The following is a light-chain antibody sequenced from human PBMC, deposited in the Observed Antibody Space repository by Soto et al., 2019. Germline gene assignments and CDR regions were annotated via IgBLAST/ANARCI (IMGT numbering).Light chain of an antibody. V-gene: IGKV3D-20*01. CDR3: QYYGRSGLT. Sequence: EIVLTQSPATLSLSPGERGTLSCGASQSISTIHLAWYQQRPGLAPRLLIYDAVSRATGIPDRFSGSGSGTDSTLTIDRLEPEDFAVYYCQYYGRSGLTFGQGTRLDIK. J-gene: IGKJ5*01. CDR2: DAV. CDR1: QSISTIH.